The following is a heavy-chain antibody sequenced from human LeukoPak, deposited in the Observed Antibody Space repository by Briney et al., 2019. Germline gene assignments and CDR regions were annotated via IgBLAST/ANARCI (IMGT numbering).Heavy chain of an antibody. CDR2: ISSSSSYI. CDR1: GFTFSSYS. D-gene: IGHD3-10*01. V-gene: IGHV3-21*01. CDR3: ARDPDGSGSHYALYGMDV. Sequence: TGGSLRLSCAASGFTFSSYSMNWVRQAPGKGLEWVSSISSSSSYIYYADSVKGRFTISRDNAKNSLYLQMNSLRAEDTAVYYCARDPDGSGSHYALYGMDVWGQGTTVTVSS. J-gene: IGHJ6*02.